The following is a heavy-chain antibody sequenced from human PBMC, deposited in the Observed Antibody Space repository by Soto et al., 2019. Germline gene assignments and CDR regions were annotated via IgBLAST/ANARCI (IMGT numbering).Heavy chain of an antibody. CDR1: GFTVSNNY. D-gene: IGHD3-16*01. CDR3: AAYSHKGY. J-gene: IGHJ4*02. Sequence: EEQLVESGGDLVQPGGSLRLSCAASGFTVSNNYMSWVRQAPGKGLEWVSLIYSGGSTYYADSVKGRFTISRDSSKNTLYLQMNSLRAEDTAMYYCAAYSHKGYWGQGTLVTSPQ. CDR2: IYSGGST. V-gene: IGHV3-66*01.